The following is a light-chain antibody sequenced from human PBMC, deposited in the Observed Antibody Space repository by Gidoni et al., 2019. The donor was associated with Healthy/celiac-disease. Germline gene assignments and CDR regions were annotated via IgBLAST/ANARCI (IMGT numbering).Light chain of an antibody. J-gene: IGKJ3*01. Sequence: DIVMTQSPDPLAVSLGERATINCKSSQSVLYSSNNKNYLAWYQQKPGQPPKLLIYWASTRESGVPDRFSGSGSGTDVTLTISSLQAEDVAVYYCQQYYSTPLFTFGPGTKVDIK. CDR1: QSVLYSSNNKNY. CDR2: WAS. CDR3: QQYYSTPLFT. V-gene: IGKV4-1*01.